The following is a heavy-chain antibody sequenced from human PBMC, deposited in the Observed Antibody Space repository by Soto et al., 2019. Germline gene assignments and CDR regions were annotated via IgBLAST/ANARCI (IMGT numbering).Heavy chain of an antibody. Sequence: PGGSLRLSCAASGFTFSSYSMNWVRQAPGKGLEWVSYISSSSSTIYYADSVKGRFTISRDNAKNSLYLQMNSLRDEDTAVYYCAREGGRLRWLAATFDYWGQGTLVTVSS. CDR1: GFTFSSYS. J-gene: IGHJ4*02. V-gene: IGHV3-48*02. D-gene: IGHD4-17*01. CDR2: ISSSSSTI. CDR3: AREGGRLRWLAATFDY.